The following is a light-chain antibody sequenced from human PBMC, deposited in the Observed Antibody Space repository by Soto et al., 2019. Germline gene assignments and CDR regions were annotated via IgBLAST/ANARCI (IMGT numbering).Light chain of an antibody. CDR2: SNN. Sequence: QSVLTQPPSAAGTPGPRVTISCSGSSSKIGSNTVNWYQQLPGTAPKLLIYSNNQRPSGVPDRFSVSKSGTSASLAISGLQSEDEADYYCAAWDDSLNGPVFGTGTKVTVL. CDR3: AAWDDSLNGPV. J-gene: IGLJ1*01. CDR1: SSKIGSNT. V-gene: IGLV1-44*01.